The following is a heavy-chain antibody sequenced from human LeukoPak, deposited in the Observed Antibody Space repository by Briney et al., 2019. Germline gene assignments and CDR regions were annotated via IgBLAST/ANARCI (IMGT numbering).Heavy chain of an antibody. CDR1: GFTFSSYS. V-gene: IGHV3-21*01. Sequence: GGSLRLSCEASGFTFSSYSMNWVRQAPGKGLEWVSSIRSSSSYIYYADSVKGRFTISRDNAKNSLYLQMNSLRAEDTAVYYCAREQYGASFDYWGQGTLVTVSS. D-gene: IGHD1-26*01. CDR2: IRSSSSYI. J-gene: IGHJ4*02. CDR3: AREQYGASFDY.